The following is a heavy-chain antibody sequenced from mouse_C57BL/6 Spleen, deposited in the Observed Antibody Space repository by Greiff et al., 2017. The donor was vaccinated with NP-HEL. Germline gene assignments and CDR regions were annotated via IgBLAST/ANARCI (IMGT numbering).Heavy chain of an antibody. J-gene: IGHJ3*01. CDR2: IWTGGGT. CDR3: ARTAYGYDSAWFAY. CDR1: GFSLTSYA. D-gene: IGHD2-2*01. Sequence: VMLVESGPGLVAPSQSLSITCTVSGFSLTSYAISWVRQPPGKGLEWLGVIWTGGGTNYNSALKSRLSISKDNSKSQVFLKMNSLQTDDTARYYCARTAYGYDSAWFAYWGQGTLVTVSA. V-gene: IGHV2-9-1*01.